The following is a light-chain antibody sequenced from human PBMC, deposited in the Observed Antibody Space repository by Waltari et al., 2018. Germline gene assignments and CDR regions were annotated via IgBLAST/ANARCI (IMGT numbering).Light chain of an antibody. V-gene: IGKV4-1*01. Sequence: DIVMTQSPDFLAVSLGEWATINCKSSQSLLFSSNNENYLAWYQQKPGQPPRLVIYWASTRESGVPDRFSGSGSGTDFTLTISSLQAEDVAVYYCQQYYSTPITFGQGTRLEIK. CDR2: WAS. CDR1: QSLLFSSNNENY. CDR3: QQYYSTPIT. J-gene: IGKJ5*01.